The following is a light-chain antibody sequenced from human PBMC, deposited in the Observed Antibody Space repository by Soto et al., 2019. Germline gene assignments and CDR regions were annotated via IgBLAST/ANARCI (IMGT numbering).Light chain of an antibody. CDR3: TSFTSGSTPYV. CDR1: SNDVGGFNY. V-gene: IGLV2-14*03. CDR2: DVT. J-gene: IGLJ1*01. Sequence: QSVLTQPASVSGSPGQSITISCTGTSNDVGGFNYVSWYQQLPGKAPKLVIYDVTHRTSGVSDRFSGSRSGNTASLTISGLQAEDVADYYCTSFTSGSTPYVLGTGTKVTVL.